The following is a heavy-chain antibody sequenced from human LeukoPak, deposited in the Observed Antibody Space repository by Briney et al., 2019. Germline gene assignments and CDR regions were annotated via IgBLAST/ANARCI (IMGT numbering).Heavy chain of an antibody. V-gene: IGHV7-4-1*02. CDR2: INTNTGNP. J-gene: IGHJ5*02. D-gene: IGHD6-19*01. Sequence: ASVKVSCKASGYTFTGYYMHWVRQAPGQGLEWMGWINTNTGNPTYAQGFTGRFVFSLDTSVSTAYLQISSPKAEDTAVYYCARGHVIAVAGWFDPWGQGTLVAVSS. CDR3: ARGHVIAVAGWFDP. CDR1: GYTFTGYY.